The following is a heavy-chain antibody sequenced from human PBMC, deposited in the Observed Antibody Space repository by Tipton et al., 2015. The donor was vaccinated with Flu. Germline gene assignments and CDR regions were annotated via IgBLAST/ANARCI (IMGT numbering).Heavy chain of an antibody. V-gene: IGHV3-23*01. CDR1: GFTLSRYA. CDR2: ISGSAGNT. Sequence: LSLTCADSGFTLSRYAMSWVRQAPGKGLEWVSTISGSAGNTFYADSVKGRFTISRDSSKNTLFLQMNSLAAEDTAVYYCVGSSSSFDPWGQGTLVTVSS. J-gene: IGHJ5*02. D-gene: IGHD3-10*01. CDR3: VGSSSSFDP.